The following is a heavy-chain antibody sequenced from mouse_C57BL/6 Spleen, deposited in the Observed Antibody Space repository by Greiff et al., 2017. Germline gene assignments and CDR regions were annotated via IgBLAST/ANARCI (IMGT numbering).Heavy chain of an antibody. D-gene: IGHD1-1*01. CDR2: IWGVGST. J-gene: IGHJ3*01. CDR1: GFSLTSYG. V-gene: IGHV2-6*01. Sequence: VKLVELGPGLVAPSQSLSITCTVSGFSLTSYGVDWVRQSPGKGLEWLGVIWGVGSTNYNSALKSRLSISKDNSKSQVFLKMNSLQTDDTAMYYCASDGGYYGSSRFAYWGQGTLVTVSA. CDR3: ASDGGYYGSSRFAY.